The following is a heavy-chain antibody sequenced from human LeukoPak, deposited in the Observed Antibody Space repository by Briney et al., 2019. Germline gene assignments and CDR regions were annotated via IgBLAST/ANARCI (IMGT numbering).Heavy chain of an antibody. CDR2: IKQDGTER. CDR1: GFTFTTYW. J-gene: IGHJ4*02. Sequence: GGSLRLSCAASGFTFTTYWMSWVRQAPGKGLEWVANIKQDGTERYYVDSVKGRFTISRDNAKNSLYLQMNSLRAEDTAVYYCARDLYPGYWGQGTLVTVSS. D-gene: IGHD3-16*01. V-gene: IGHV3-7*01. CDR3: ARDLYPGY.